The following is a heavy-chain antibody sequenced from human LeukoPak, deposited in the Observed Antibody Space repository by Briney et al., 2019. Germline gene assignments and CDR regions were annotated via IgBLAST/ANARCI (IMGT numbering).Heavy chain of an antibody. J-gene: IGHJ4*02. D-gene: IGHD3-16*02. CDR2: IYTSGST. CDR3: ARGVIVEIGDTCGGVIVPVD. V-gene: IGHV4-61*02. CDR1: GGSISSGSYY. Sequence: SQTLSLTCTVSGGSISSGSYYWSWIRQPAGKGLEWIGRIYTSGSTNYNPSLKSRVTISVDTSKNQFSLKLSSVTAADTAVYYCARGVIVEIGDTCGGVIVPVDWGQGTLVTVSS.